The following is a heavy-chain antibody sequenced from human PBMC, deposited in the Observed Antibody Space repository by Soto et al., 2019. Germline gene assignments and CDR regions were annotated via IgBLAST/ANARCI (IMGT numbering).Heavy chain of an antibody. Sequence: EVQLLESGGNLVQPGGSLRLSCAASGSTFSSYAMSWVRQAPGKGLEWVSDISGSDGSTYYADSVKGRFTISGDNSKNTLYLQMNSLRAEDTAVYYCAKDRGLRMGLDYWGQGTLVTVSS. CDR2: ISGSDGST. CDR3: AKDRGLRMGLDY. J-gene: IGHJ4*02. CDR1: GSTFSSYA. D-gene: IGHD3-16*01. V-gene: IGHV3-23*01.